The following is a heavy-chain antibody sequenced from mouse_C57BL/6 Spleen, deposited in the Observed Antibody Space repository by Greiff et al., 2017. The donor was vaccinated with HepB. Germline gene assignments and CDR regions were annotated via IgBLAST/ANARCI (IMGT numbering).Heavy chain of an antibody. CDR3: ADDYGYAMDY. CDR1: GYTFTDYY. Sequence: VQLQQSGPELVKPGASVKISCKASGYTFTDYYMNWVKQSHGKSLEWIGDINPNNGGTSYNQKFKGKATLTVDKSSSTAYMELRSLTSEDSAVYYCADDYGYAMDYWGQGTSVTVSS. D-gene: IGHD2-4*01. CDR2: INPNNGGT. J-gene: IGHJ4*01. V-gene: IGHV1-26*01.